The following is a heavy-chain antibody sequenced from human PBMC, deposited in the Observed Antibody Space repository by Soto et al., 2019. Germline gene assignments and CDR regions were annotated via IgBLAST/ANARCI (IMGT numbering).Heavy chain of an antibody. Sequence: EVQLLESGGGLVQPGGSLRLSCAASGFTFSSYAMSWFRQAPGKGLEWVSAISGSGGSTYYADSVKGRFTISRDNSKNTLYLQMNSLRAEDTAVYYCAKGPTVTTVSFLDYWGQGTLVTVSS. D-gene: IGHD4-17*01. CDR1: GFTFSSYA. CDR2: ISGSGGST. J-gene: IGHJ4*02. CDR3: AKGPTVTTVSFLDY. V-gene: IGHV3-23*01.